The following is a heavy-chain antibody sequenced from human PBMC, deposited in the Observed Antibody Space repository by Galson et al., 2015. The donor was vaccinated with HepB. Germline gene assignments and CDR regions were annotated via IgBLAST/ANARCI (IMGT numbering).Heavy chain of an antibody. Sequence: SLRLSCAASGFMFNTYSMNWVRQAPGKGLEWVSSISSTNKYIYYADSVKGRFTISRDNAKNSLFLQMNSLRAEDTALYYCVRDPDYYGSGPYYYYMDVWGKGTTVTV. CDR1: GFMFNTYS. CDR3: VRDPDYYGSGPYYYYMDV. CDR2: ISSTNKYI. V-gene: IGHV3-21*01. J-gene: IGHJ6*03. D-gene: IGHD3-10*01.